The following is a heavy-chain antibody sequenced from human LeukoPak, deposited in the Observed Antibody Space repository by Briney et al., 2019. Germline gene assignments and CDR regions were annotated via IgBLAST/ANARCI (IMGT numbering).Heavy chain of an antibody. J-gene: IGHJ3*02. CDR1: GFTVSSNY. Sequence: GGSLRLSCAASGFTVSSNYMSWVRQAPGKGLEWVSVIYSGGSTYYADSVKGRFTISRDNSKNTLYLQMNSLRAEDTAVYYCAKERMRGYSYGEDAFDIWGQGTMVTVSS. D-gene: IGHD5-18*01. V-gene: IGHV3-66*01. CDR2: IYSGGST. CDR3: AKERMRGYSYGEDAFDI.